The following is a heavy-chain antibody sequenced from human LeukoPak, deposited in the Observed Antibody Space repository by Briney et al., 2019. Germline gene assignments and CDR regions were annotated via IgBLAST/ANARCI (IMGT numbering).Heavy chain of an antibody. CDR2: ISGSGGST. CDR3: AKRIAAAGTFQR. Sequence: GGSLRLSCAASGFTLSSYAMSWVRQAPGKGLEWVSAISGSGGSTYYADSVKGRFTISRDNSKNTLYLQMNSLRAEDTAVYYCAKRIAAAGTFQRWGQGRLVTASS. CDR1: GFTLSSYA. D-gene: IGHD6-13*01. V-gene: IGHV3-23*01. J-gene: IGHJ1*01.